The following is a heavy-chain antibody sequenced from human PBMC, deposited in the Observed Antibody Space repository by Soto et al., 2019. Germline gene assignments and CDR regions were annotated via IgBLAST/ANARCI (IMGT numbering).Heavy chain of an antibody. CDR2: IYYSGST. V-gene: IGHV4-39*01. CDR1: GGSISSSSYY. CDR3: ARHGVYGDFEYAFDI. Sequence: SETLSLTCTVSGGSISSSSYYWGWIRQPPGKGLEWIGSIYYSGSTYYNPSLKSRVTISVDTSKNQFSLKLSSVTAADTAVYYCARHGVYGDFEYAFDIWGQGTMVT. J-gene: IGHJ3*02. D-gene: IGHD4-17*01.